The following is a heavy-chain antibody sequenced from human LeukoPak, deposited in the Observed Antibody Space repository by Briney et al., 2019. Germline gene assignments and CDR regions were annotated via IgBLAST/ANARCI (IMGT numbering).Heavy chain of an antibody. D-gene: IGHD4-17*01. J-gene: IGHJ6*02. V-gene: IGHV5-51*01. CDR1: GYSFTSYW. CDR3: ARHFFPGRTVTTSEDYYYGMDV. CDR2: IYPGDSDT. Sequence: HGESLKISCKGSGYSFTSYWIGWVRQMPGKGLEWMGIIYPGDSDTRYSPSFQGQVTISADKSISTAYLQWSSLKASGTAMYYCARHFFPGRTVTTSEDYYYGMDVWGQGTTVTVSS.